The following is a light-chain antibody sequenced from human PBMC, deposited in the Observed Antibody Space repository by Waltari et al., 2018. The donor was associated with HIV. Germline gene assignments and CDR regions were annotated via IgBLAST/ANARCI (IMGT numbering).Light chain of an antibody. Sequence: QTEVTQEPALSVSPGGTVTLTCGMTSGSVPTTYYPSWYQLIPGQPPRTLNYSTNPRCSGVPERFSGSILGEKAALTSTGAQADDESDFCCMLYVGSDTWVFGGGTKLTVL. CDR2: STN. CDR3: MLYVGSDTWV. CDR1: SGSVPTTYY. J-gene: IGLJ3*02. V-gene: IGLV8-61*01.